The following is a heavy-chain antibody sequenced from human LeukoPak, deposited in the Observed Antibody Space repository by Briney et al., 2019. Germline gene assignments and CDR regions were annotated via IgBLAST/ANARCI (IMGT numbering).Heavy chain of an antibody. D-gene: IGHD3-10*01. Sequence: PSAASVKGRFTISRDDSKNTAYLQMDSLKTEDTAVYYCTGNYYGSGSYADFDYWGQGTLVTVSS. V-gene: IGHV3-73*01. CDR3: TGNYYGSGSYADFDY. J-gene: IGHJ4*02.